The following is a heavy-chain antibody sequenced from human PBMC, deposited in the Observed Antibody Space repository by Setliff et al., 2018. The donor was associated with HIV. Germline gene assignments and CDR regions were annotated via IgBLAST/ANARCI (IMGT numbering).Heavy chain of an antibody. J-gene: IGHJ4*02. Sequence: ETLSLSCAASGFTFDKYWMHWVRQAPGKGLVWVSRVNSDGSSKTYADSVKDRFTISRDNAKNTVYLQMNSLRAEDTAVYYCHSGYDTEEQSYFDYWGQGTLVTVSS. V-gene: IGHV3-74*01. CDR1: GFTFDKYW. CDR3: HSGYDTEEQSYFDY. D-gene: IGHD5-12*01. CDR2: VNSDGSSK.